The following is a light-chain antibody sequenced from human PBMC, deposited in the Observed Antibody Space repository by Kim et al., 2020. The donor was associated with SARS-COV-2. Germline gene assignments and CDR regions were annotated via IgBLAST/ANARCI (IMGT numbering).Light chain of an antibody. CDR1: SSDVGSYNL. J-gene: IGLJ2*01. V-gene: IGLV2-23*02. CDR3: CSYVGSRIFAV. Sequence: QSALTQPASVSGSPGQSITISCTGSSSDVGSYNLDSWYQQHPGKAPKLVIYEVSERPSGVSNRFTGSKSGNTASLTISGLQAEDEADYYCCSYVGSRIFAVFGGGTQLTVL. CDR2: EVS.